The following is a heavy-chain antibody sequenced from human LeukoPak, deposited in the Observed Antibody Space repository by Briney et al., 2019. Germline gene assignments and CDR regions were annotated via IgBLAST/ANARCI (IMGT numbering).Heavy chain of an antibody. J-gene: IGHJ5*02. CDR3: AKDNRPHQTRGPNPDSPP. CDR1: GFTFSSYA. V-gene: IGHV3-30-3*01. Sequence: GGSLRLSCAASGFTFSSYAMHWVRQAPGKGLEWVAVISYDGSNKYYADSVKGRFTISRDNAKNSLYLQMNSLRVEDTAFYYCAKDNRPHQTRGPNPDSPPWGQGGLVPVSS. CDR2: ISYDGSNK. D-gene: IGHD6-6*01.